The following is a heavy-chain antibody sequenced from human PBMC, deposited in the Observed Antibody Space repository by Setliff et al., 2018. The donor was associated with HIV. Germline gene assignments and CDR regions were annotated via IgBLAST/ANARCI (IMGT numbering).Heavy chain of an antibody. J-gene: IGHJ3*01. V-gene: IGHV1-2*02. CDR1: GYTFTGYY. CDR2: INPNNGGT. CDR3: AREVTSFEAFDL. Sequence: ASVKVSCKASGYTFTGYYMHWVRQAPGQGLEWMGWINPNNGGTNYAQKFQGRVTMTRDTSTNTVYMELSSLRAEDTAVYYCAREVTSFEAFDLWGQGTMVTVSS. D-gene: IGHD2-21*02.